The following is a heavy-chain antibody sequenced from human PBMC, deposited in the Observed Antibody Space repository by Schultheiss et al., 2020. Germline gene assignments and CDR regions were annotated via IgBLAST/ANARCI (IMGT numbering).Heavy chain of an antibody. CDR2: IYPSGST. CDR1: GFPFSAEP. J-gene: IGHJ4*02. V-gene: IGHV3-53*05. CDR3: AKDLDSSGYYPDY. Sequence: GGSLRLSCVASGFPFSAEPMNWVRQPPGKGLEWVSAIYPSGSTFYADSVKGRFTISRDNAKNSLYLQMNSLRAEDTALYYCAKDLDSSGYYPDYWGQGTLVTVSS. D-gene: IGHD3-22*01.